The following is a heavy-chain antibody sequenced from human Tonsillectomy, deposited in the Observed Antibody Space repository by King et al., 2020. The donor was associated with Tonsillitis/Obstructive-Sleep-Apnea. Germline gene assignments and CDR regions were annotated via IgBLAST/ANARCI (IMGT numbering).Heavy chain of an antibody. J-gene: IGHJ4*02. CDR2: INPSSGVT. V-gene: IGHV1-46*01. D-gene: IGHD2-21*01. Sequence: QRVQSGAEVKTPGASVKVSCKASGYTFTRYYIHWVRQARGQGLEWMGIINPSSGVTTYAQKFQGRVSMTTDTSASTVYLELSSLRSEDTAVYYCARDDNVGRYIDSWGQGTLVTVSS. CDR1: GYTFTRYY. CDR3: ARDDNVGRYIDS.